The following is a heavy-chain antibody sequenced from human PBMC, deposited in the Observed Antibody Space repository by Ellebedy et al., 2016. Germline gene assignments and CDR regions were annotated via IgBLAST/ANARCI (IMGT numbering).Heavy chain of an antibody. CDR3: ARAIESDHDAADV. CDR1: GGTASSFG. J-gene: IGHJ3*01. Sequence: ASVKVSXKSSGGTASSFGIGRVRQAPGQGLEWMGVLNPSDGTKNYAQKFQDRIIMTRDTSTSTVSMELRSLRSEDSAVYYCARAIESDHDAADVWGQGTLVTVSS. CDR2: LNPSDGTK. V-gene: IGHV1-46*01.